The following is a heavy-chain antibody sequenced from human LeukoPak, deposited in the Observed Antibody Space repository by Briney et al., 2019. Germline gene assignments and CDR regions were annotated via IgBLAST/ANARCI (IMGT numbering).Heavy chain of an antibody. J-gene: IGHJ4*02. CDR3: AKDPIVVVPAAMNY. V-gene: IGHV3-23*01. CDR1: GFTFSSYA. D-gene: IGHD2-2*01. CDR2: ISGSDGST. Sequence: PGGSLRLSCAASGFTFSSYAMSWVRQAPGKGLEWVSAISGSDGSTYYADSVKGRFTISRDNSKNTLYLQMNSLRAEDTAVYYCAKDPIVVVPAAMNYWGQGTLVTVSS.